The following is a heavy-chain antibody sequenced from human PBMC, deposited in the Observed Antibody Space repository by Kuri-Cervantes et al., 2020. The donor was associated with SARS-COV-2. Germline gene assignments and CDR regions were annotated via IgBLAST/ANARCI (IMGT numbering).Heavy chain of an antibody. Sequence: SETLSLTCTVSGGSISSYYWSWIRQPPGKGLEWIGYIYYSGSTNYNPSLKSRVTISVDTSKNQFSLKLSSVTAADTAVYYCARGRRYSLPGGLDYWGQGTLVTVS. CDR3: ARGRRYSLPGGLDY. J-gene: IGHJ4*02. D-gene: IGHD3-9*01. V-gene: IGHV4-59*12. CDR1: GGSISSYY. CDR2: IYYSGST.